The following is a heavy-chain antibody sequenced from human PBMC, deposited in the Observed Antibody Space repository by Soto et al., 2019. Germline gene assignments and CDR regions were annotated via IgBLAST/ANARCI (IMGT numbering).Heavy chain of an antibody. D-gene: IGHD3-10*01. CDR3: AKEGYGSGNLYYYYYMDV. Sequence: QVQLVESGGGVVQPGRSLRLSCAASGFTFSSYGMHWVRQAPGKGLEWVAVISYDGSNKYYADSVKGRFTISRDNSKNTLYLQMNSLRDEDTAVYYCAKEGYGSGNLYYYYYMDVWGKGTTVTVSS. CDR2: ISYDGSNK. CDR1: GFTFSSYG. V-gene: IGHV3-30*18. J-gene: IGHJ6*03.